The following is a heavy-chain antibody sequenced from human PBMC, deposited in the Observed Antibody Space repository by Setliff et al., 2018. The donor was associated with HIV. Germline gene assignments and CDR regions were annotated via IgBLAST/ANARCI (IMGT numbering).Heavy chain of an antibody. CDR2: IYYTGFT. J-gene: IGHJ4*02. D-gene: IGHD1-1*01. CDR1: GDSFSTSSYF. CDR3: AREGRGDPSLATTRLDY. Sequence: SETLSLTCSISGDSFSTSSYFWGWVRQSPGKGLEWIANIYYTGFTYCNPSLKSRVTISIDKSKSQFSLNLTSVTASDTAVYYCAREGRGDPSLATTRLDYWGQGKLVTVSS. V-gene: IGHV4-39*02.